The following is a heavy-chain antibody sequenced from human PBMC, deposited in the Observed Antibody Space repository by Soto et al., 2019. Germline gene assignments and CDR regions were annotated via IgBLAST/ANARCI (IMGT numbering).Heavy chain of an antibody. CDR2: ISYDGSNK. V-gene: IGHV3-30*18. J-gene: IGHJ4*02. CDR3: AKEGDGSRWYHPHSDY. Sequence: GGSLRLSCAASGFTFISYGMHWVRQAPGKGLEWVAVISYDGSNKYYADSVKGRFTISRDNSKNTLYLQMNSLRAEDTAVYYCAKEGDGSRWYHPHSDYWGQGTLVTVSS. CDR1: GFTFISYG. D-gene: IGHD6-13*01.